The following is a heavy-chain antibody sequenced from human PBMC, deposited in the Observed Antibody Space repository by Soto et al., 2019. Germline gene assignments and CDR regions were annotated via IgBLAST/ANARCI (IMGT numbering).Heavy chain of an antibody. CDR2: INGSGGST. V-gene: IGHV3-23*01. CDR1: GFTFSTHW. Sequence: HPGGSLRLSCAASGFTFSTHWMHWVRQAPGKGLVWVSRINGSGGSTYYADSVKGRFTISRDNSKNTLYLQMNSLRAEDTAVYYCAKDGSSSSWPPRYYYYGMDVWGQGTTVTVSS. CDR3: AKDGSSSSWPPRYYYYGMDV. D-gene: IGHD6-13*01. J-gene: IGHJ6*02.